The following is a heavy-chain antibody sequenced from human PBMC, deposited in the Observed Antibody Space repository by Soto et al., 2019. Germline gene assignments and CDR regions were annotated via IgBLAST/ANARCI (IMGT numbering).Heavy chain of an antibody. CDR3: ARDGYWYGMDV. J-gene: IGHJ6*02. Sequence: GSLRLSCAASVFTFNNYWMSWVRQAPGKGLEWVANIQQHGSESYYVDSVKGRFTISRDNAKNSLYLQMNSLRAEDTAVYYCARDGYWYGMDVWGQGTTVTVSS. CDR2: IQQHGSES. CDR1: VFTFNNYW. V-gene: IGHV3-7*01. D-gene: IGHD5-18*01.